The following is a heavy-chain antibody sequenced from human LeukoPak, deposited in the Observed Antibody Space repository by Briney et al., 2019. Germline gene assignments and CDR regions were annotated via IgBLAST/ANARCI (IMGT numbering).Heavy chain of an antibody. CDR1: GASISSGGYY. Sequence: SETLSLTCTVSGASISSGGYYWSWIRQHPGKGLELIGYISYSGSPYYNPSLKSRVTISVDTSRNQFSLKLSSVTAADTAVYYCARGPHCSSTSCYSEYFHHWGQGTLVTVSS. CDR2: ISYSGSP. V-gene: IGHV4-31*03. CDR3: ARGPHCSSTSCYSEYFHH. D-gene: IGHD2-2*01. J-gene: IGHJ1*01.